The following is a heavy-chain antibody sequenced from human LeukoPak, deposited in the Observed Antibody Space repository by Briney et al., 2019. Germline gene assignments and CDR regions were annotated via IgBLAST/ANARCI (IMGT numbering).Heavy chain of an antibody. Sequence: SGPTLVNPTQTLTLTCTFSGFSLSTSEEAVGWIRQPPGKALEWLAVIYWHDEKHYTPSLKSRLTITKDTSKNQVVLTMTNVDPVDTATYYCAHRRRGYFDLWGRGNLVTVSS. CDR3: AHRRRGYFDL. J-gene: IGHJ2*01. CDR1: GFSLSTSEEA. D-gene: IGHD3-10*01. V-gene: IGHV2-5*01. CDR2: IYWHDEK.